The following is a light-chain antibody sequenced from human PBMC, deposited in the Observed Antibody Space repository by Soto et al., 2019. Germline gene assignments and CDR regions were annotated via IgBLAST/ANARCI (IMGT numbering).Light chain of an antibody. Sequence: DIQMTQSPSSVSASLGDRVTITCRASQGISSWLAWYQQKPGRAPKLLIYDASNLEAGVPSRFRGSGSGTDFTFTISRLQPEDIATYYCQQYENLPTFGQGTRLEI. CDR3: QQYENLPT. V-gene: IGKV1-33*01. CDR2: DAS. CDR1: QGISSW. J-gene: IGKJ5*01.